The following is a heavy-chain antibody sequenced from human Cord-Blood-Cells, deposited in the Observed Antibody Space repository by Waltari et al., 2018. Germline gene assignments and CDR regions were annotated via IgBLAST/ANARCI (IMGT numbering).Heavy chain of an antibody. CDR2: IYTSGST. J-gene: IGHJ6*03. CDR1: GGSISSYY. CDR3: ARDKQQQKYYYYYYMDV. V-gene: IGHV4-4*07. D-gene: IGHD6-13*01. Sequence: QVQLQESGPGLVKPSETLSLTCTVSGGSISSYYWSWIRQPAGKGLEWIGRIYTSGSTNYNPSLKSRVTMSVDTSKNQFSLKLSSVTAADTAVYYCARDKQQQKYYYYYYMDVWGKGTTVTVS.